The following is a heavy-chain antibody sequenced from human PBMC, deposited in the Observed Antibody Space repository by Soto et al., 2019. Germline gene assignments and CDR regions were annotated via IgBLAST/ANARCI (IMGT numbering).Heavy chain of an antibody. Sequence: PSETLSLTCTVSGGSISSSSYYWGWIRQPPGKGLEWIGSIYYSGSTYYNPSLKSRVTISVDTSKNQFSLKLSSVTAADTAVYYCASITTSYYYYGMDVWGQGTTVTVSS. J-gene: IGHJ6*02. CDR3: ASITTSYYYYGMDV. CDR1: GGSISSSSYY. CDR2: IYYSGST. D-gene: IGHD4-17*01. V-gene: IGHV4-39*01.